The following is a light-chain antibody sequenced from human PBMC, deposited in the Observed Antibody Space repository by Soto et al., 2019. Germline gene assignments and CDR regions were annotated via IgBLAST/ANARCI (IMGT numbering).Light chain of an antibody. J-gene: IGKJ3*01. Sequence: AIRMTQSPSSFSASTGDRVTITCRASQGISSYLAWHQQKPGKAPKLLIYAASTLQSGVPSRFSGSGSGTDSTLTIRCLQSEDFATYICQQYYSYPLTFGPGTKVDIK. CDR1: QGISSY. CDR2: AAS. CDR3: QQYYSYPLT. V-gene: IGKV1-8*01.